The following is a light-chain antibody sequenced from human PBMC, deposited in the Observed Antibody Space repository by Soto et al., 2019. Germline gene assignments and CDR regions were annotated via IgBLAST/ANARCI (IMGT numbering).Light chain of an antibody. CDR1: QSVSNN. CDR3: QQYDNWPPYT. J-gene: IGKJ2*01. CDR2: GAS. V-gene: IGKV3-15*01. Sequence: EIVMTQSPATLSVSPGERATLSCRASQSVSNNLPGYQQNPGQAPRLLFYGASTRATGIPARFSGSGSGTEFTLTISSLQSEDFAVYYCQQYDNWPPYTFGQGTKLQIK.